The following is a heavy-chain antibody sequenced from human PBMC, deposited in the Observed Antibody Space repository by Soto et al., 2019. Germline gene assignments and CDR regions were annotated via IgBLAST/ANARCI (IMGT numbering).Heavy chain of an antibody. CDR3: AAKYDFWSGYYTRAFDI. V-gene: IGHV1-58*01. Sequence: ASVKVSCKASGFTFTSSAVQWVRQARGQRLEWIGWIVVGSGNTNYAQKFQERVTITRDMSTSTAYMELSSLSSEDTAVYYCAAKYDFWSGYYTRAFDIWGQGTMVTVSS. D-gene: IGHD3-3*01. CDR2: IVVGSGNT. CDR1: GFTFTSSA. J-gene: IGHJ3*02.